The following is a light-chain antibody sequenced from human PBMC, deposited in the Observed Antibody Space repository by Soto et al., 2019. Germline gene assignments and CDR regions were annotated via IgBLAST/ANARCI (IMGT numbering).Light chain of an antibody. J-gene: IGKJ1*01. V-gene: IGKV1-5*03. CDR3: QQYISYPRT. CDR1: QNINSW. Sequence: DIQMTQSPSTLSASVGDRVTITCRASQNINSWLAWYQQKPGKAPNLLIYKASSLQSGVPSRFSGSGSGTEFTLTISCLQPDDFATYYCQQYISYPRTFGQGTKVEIK. CDR2: KAS.